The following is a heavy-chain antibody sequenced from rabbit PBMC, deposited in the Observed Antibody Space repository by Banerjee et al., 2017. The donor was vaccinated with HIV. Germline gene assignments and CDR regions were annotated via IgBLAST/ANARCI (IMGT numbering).Heavy chain of an antibody. Sequence: QSLEESGGDLVKPGASLTLTCKASGFSFSSSDYMCWVRQAPGKGLEWISCIAGSSSDFTYSATWAKGRFTCSKTSSTTVTLQMTSLTVADTATYFCARDTGSSFSSYGMDLWGPGTLVTVS. CDR3: ARDTGSSFSSYGMDL. J-gene: IGHJ6*01. D-gene: IGHD8-1*01. CDR1: GFSFSSSDY. CDR2: IAGSSSDFT. V-gene: IGHV1S40*01.